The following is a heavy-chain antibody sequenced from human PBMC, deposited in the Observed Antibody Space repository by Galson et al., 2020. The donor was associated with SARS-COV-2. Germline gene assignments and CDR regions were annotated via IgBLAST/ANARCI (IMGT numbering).Heavy chain of an antibody. CDR3: AKGQFYNYYGSGGVFGS. CDR2: ISWDGGST. Sequence: GGSLRLSCAASGFTFDDYAMHWVRQAPGKGLEWVSLISWDGGSTYYADSVKGRFTISRDNSKNSLYLQMNSLRAEDTALYYCAKGQFYNYYGSGGVFGSWGQGTLVTVSS. CDR1: GFTFDDYA. V-gene: IGHV3-43D*04. J-gene: IGHJ4*02. D-gene: IGHD3-10*01.